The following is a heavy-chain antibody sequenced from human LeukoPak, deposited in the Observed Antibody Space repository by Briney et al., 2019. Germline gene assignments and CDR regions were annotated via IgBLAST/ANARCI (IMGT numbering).Heavy chain of an antibody. Sequence: SGTLSLTCTVSGGSISSYYWSWIRQPAGKGLEWIGRIYTSGSTNYNPSLKSRVTTSVDTSKNQFSLKLSSVTAADTAVYYCARDLDGDYFGTFDPWGQGTLVTVSS. CDR1: GGSISSYY. CDR2: IYTSGST. D-gene: IGHD4-17*01. CDR3: ARDLDGDYFGTFDP. V-gene: IGHV4-4*07. J-gene: IGHJ5*02.